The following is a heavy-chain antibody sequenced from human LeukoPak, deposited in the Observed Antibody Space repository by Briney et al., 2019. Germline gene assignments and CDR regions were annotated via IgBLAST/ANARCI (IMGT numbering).Heavy chain of an antibody. CDR3: ARERIGEEVNSAPGHYFDY. V-gene: IGHV3-11*01. CDR1: GFTFSDYY. J-gene: IGHJ4*02. D-gene: IGHD1-26*01. CDR2: ISSGGSTI. Sequence: GGSLRLSCAASGFTFSDYYMSWIRQAPGKGLEWVSYISSGGSTIYYADSVKGRFTISRDNAKNSLYLQMNSLRAEDTAVYYCARERIGEEVNSAPGHYFDYWGQGTLVTVSS.